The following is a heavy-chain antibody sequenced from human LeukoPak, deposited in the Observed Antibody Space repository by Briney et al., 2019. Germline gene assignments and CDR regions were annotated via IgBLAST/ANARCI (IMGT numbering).Heavy chain of an antibody. CDR3: ARAGGSEVVITYYFDY. D-gene: IGHD3-22*01. Sequence: ASVKVSCKASGYTFTGYYMHWVRQAPGRGLEWMGRTNPNSGGTNYAQKFQGRVTMTRDTSISTAYMELSRLRSDDTAVYYCARAGGSEVVITYYFDYWGQGTLVTVSS. V-gene: IGHV1-2*06. CDR1: GYTFTGYY. J-gene: IGHJ4*02. CDR2: TNPNSGGT.